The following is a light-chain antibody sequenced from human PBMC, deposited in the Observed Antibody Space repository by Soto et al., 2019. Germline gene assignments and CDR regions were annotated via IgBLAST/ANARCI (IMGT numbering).Light chain of an antibody. V-gene: IGLV1-40*01. CDR2: NNA. CDR3: QSHDNSLIGFQV. J-gene: IGLJ1*01. CDR1: SSNIGAGYA. Sequence: QSVLTQPPSVSGAPGQRVTISCTGSSSNIGAGYAVHWYQKLPGTGPKLLIYNNAIRPSGVPDRFSGSRSGTSASLAITGLQAEDEADYYCQSHDNSLIGFQVLGTVTKVTV.